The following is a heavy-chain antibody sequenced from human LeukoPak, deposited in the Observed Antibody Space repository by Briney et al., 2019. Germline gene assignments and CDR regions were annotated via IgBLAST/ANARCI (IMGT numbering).Heavy chain of an antibody. Sequence: GGSLRLSCAASGFTLSSNSMNWVRQAPGKGLEWVGRVKSKADDGTTDYAAPVQGRFTISRDDSKNTLSLQMNSLKTEDTAVYYCATEGGSGSYYGDDAFDMWGQGTMVTVSS. CDR1: GFTLSSNS. V-gene: IGHV3-15*01. CDR3: ATEGGSGSYYGDDAFDM. CDR2: VKSKADDGTT. J-gene: IGHJ3*02. D-gene: IGHD3-10*01.